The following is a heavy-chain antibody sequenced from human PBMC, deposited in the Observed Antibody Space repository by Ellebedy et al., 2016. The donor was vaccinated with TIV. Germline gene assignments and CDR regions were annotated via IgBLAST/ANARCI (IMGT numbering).Heavy chain of an antibody. CDR1: GFTFSSYA. CDR2: IYHSGST. V-gene: IGHV4-30-2*01. D-gene: IGHD4-17*01. Sequence: SCAASGFTFSSYAMSWVRQPPGKGLEWIGYIYHSGSTFYNPSLKTRVTISLDRSKNPFSLKMSSVTAADTAVYYCARGNGDAYYYYYAMDVWGQGTTVIVSS. J-gene: IGHJ6*02. CDR3: ARGNGDAYYYYYAMDV.